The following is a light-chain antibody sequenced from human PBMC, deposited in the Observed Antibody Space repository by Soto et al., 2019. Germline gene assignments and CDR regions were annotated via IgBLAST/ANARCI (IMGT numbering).Light chain of an antibody. V-gene: IGKV1D-13*01. CDR1: QGITGA. CDR3: QQFNNYLLT. CDR2: DAS. J-gene: IGKJ4*01. Sequence: IQMTQSPASVSASVGDRVTITCRASQGITGALAWYQQKPGEPPNLLIYDASSLESGVPSRFSGSGSGTDFTLTISSLQPEDSATYFCQQFNNYLLTFGGGTKVDIK.